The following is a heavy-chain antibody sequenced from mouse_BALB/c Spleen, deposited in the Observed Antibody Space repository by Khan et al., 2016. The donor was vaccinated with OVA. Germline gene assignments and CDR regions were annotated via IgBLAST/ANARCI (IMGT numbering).Heavy chain of an antibody. CDR2: VTYSGNT. CDR3: ARSYGSWAMDY. J-gene: IGHJ4*01. CDR1: GDSITSGF. Sequence: ELQLQESGPSLVKPSQTLSLTCSVTGDSITSGFWNWIRKFPGNKFEYMGYVTYSGNTYYTQSLNSQISITRDTSKSQYYLQLNSVTTEDTATYFCARSYGSWAMDYWGQGTSVTGAS. D-gene: IGHD1-1*01. V-gene: IGHV3-8*02.